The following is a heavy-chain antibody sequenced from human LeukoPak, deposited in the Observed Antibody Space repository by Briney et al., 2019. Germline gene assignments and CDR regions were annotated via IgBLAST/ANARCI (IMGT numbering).Heavy chain of an antibody. V-gene: IGHV3-7*01. CDR3: ASIYLIVEATTFDY. Sequence: GGSLRLSCAASGFTFSSYWMSWVRQAPGKGLEWVANIKQDGSEKYYVDSVKGRFTISRDNAKNSLYLQMNSLRAEDTAVYYCASIYLIVEATTFDYWGQGTLVTVSS. J-gene: IGHJ4*02. CDR1: GFTFSSYW. CDR2: IKQDGSEK. D-gene: IGHD1-26*01.